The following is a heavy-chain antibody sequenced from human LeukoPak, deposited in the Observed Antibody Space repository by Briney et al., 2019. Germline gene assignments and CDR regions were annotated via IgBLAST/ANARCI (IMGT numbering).Heavy chain of an antibody. CDR3: ARVLDTYYDFWSGSAFDP. CDR1: GGSISSYY. D-gene: IGHD3-3*01. J-gene: IGHJ5*02. V-gene: IGHV4-59*01. Sequence: SETLSLTCTVSGGSISSYYWSWIRQPPGKGLEWIGYIYYSGSTNYNPSLKSRVTISVDTSKNQFSLKLNSVTAADTAVYYCARVLDTYYDFWSGSAFDPWGQGTLVTVSS. CDR2: IYYSGST.